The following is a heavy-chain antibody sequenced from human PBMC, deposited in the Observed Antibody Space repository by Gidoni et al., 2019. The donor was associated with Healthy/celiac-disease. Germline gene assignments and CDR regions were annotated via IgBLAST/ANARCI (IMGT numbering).Heavy chain of an antibody. CDR2: INSDGSST. CDR3: ARVSAARPFDY. J-gene: IGHJ4*02. D-gene: IGHD6-6*01. Sequence: EVQLVESGGGLVQPGGSLRLSCAASGFTFSSYWMHWVRQAPGKGLVWVERINSDGSSTSYADSVKGRFTISRDNAKNTLYLKMNSLRAEDTAVYYCARVSAARPFDYWGQGTLVTVSS. CDR1: GFTFSSYW. V-gene: IGHV3-74*01.